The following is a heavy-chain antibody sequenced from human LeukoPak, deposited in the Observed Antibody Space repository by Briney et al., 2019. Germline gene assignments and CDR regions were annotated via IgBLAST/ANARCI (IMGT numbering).Heavy chain of an antibody. CDR1: GFTFSSYG. J-gene: IGHJ4*02. V-gene: IGHV3-30*02. D-gene: IGHD5-18*01. CDR3: AKDVSIQLWSSGEFDY. CDR2: IRYDGSNK. Sequence: GGSLRLSCAASGFTFSSYGMHWVRQAPGKGLEWVAFIRYDGSNKYYADSVKGRFTISRDNSKNTLYLQMNSLRAEDTAVYYCAKDVSIQLWSSGEFDYWGQGALVTVSS.